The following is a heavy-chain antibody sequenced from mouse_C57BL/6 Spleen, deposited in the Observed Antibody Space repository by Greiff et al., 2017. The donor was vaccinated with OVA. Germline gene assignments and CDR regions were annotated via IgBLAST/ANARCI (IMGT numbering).Heavy chain of an antibody. V-gene: IGHV5-9-1*02. D-gene: IGHD2-5*01. CDR1: GFTFSSYA. CDR3: TRDLLSNPWFAY. Sequence: DVQLVESGEGLVKPGGSLKLSCAASGFTFSSYAMSWVRQTPEKRLEWVAYISSGGDYIYYADTVKGRFTISRDNARNTLYLQMSSLTSEDTAMYYCTRDLLSNPWFAYWGQGTLVTVSA. J-gene: IGHJ3*01. CDR2: ISSGGDYI.